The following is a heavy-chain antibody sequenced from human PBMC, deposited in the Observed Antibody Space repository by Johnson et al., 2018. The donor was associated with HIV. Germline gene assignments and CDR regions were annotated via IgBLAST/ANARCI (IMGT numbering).Heavy chain of an antibody. CDR3: ASRYTVDAFDI. CDR1: GFTFSSYA. Sequence: QVQLVESGGAVLRPGGSLRLSCTASGFTFSSYAMHWVRQAPGKGLEWVAVISYDGSNKYYADSVKGRFTISRDNSKNTLYLQMNSLRAEDTAVYYCASRYTVDAFDIWGQGTMVTVSS. V-gene: IGHV3-30*04. CDR2: ISYDGSNK. D-gene: IGHD1-1*01. J-gene: IGHJ3*02.